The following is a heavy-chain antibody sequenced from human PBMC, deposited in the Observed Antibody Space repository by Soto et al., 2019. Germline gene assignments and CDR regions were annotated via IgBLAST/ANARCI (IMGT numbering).Heavy chain of an antibody. CDR3: ATWHEREHAYDV. CDR2: LYDVDGT. V-gene: IGHV3-53*01. J-gene: IGHJ3*01. CDR1: GLTVSGKKY. D-gene: IGHD1-1*01. Sequence: DVQLVESGGGLIQPGESLRLSCAAFGLTVSGKKYVAWVRQAPGKGLEWVSALYDVDGTYYADSLKGRCTTSTDSSKTTVYLQMNDLRPDDTAVYYCATWHEREHAYDVWGQGTTVTVSS.